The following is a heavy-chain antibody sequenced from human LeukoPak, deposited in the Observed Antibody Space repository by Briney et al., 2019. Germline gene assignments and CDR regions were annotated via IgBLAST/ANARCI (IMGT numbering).Heavy chain of an antibody. J-gene: IGHJ2*01. CDR1: GLTVSSNY. D-gene: IGHD3-16*02. CDR3: AREEHYRRYFAL. V-gene: IGHV3-53*01. CDR2: SYSGGSS. Sequence: GGSLRLSCAASGLTVSSNYMSWVRQAPGKGLEWGSVSYSGGSSYYADSVKGRCTISRDNSKNTLYLQMNTLRAEDTAVYFCAREEHYRRYFALWGRGTLVTVSS.